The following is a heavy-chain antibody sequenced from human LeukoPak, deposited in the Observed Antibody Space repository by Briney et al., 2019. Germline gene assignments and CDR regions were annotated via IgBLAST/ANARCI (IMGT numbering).Heavy chain of an antibody. D-gene: IGHD6-19*01. CDR3: AKGGGGSGWDDAFDI. J-gene: IGHJ3*02. CDR1: GFTSSSYG. V-gene: IGHV3-30*18. Sequence: PGRSLRLSCAASGFTSSSYGMHWVRQAPGKGLEWVAVISYDGSNKYYADSVKGRFTISRDNSKNTLYLQMNSLRAEDTAVYYCAKGGGGSGWDDAFDIWGRGTMVTVSS. CDR2: ISYDGSNK.